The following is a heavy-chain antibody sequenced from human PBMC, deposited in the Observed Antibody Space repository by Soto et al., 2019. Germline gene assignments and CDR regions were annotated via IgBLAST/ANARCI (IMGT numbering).Heavy chain of an antibody. J-gene: IGHJ4*02. CDR3: VSLVVGASFDY. CDR1: GFRLSDHY. V-gene: IGHV3-72*01. D-gene: IGHD2-15*01. Sequence: EVQLVESGGGLVQPGGSLRLSCAASGFRLSDHYIDWVRQAPGKGLEGVGRSRNKTKSFTTDYAASVNGRFTISRDDSKNSLYLQMNSLKPEDTDVYYCVSLVVGASFDYWGQGTLVTVSS. CDR2: SRNKTKSFTT.